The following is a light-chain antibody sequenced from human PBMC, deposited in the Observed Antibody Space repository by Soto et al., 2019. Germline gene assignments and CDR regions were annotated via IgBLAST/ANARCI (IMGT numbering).Light chain of an antibody. V-gene: IGKV3-11*01. J-gene: IGKJ1*01. Sequence: EIVLTQSPATLSLSPGERATPSCRASQSVSSYLAWYQQKPGQAPRLLIYDASNRATGIPARFSGSGSGTDFTLTISSLEPEDFAVYYCQQRSRTFGQGTKVEIK. CDR2: DAS. CDR3: QQRSRT. CDR1: QSVSSY.